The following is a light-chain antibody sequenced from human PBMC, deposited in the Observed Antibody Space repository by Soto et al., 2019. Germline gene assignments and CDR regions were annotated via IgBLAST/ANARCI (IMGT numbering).Light chain of an antibody. CDR3: GSCIAGIIVI. CDR2: DVS. J-gene: IGLJ2*01. V-gene: IGLV2-14*03. CDR1: SSDVGGYNY. Sequence: QSVLTQPASVSGSPGQSITISCTGTSSDVGGYNYVSWYQQHPGKAPKLMIYDVSNRPSVVSNRFSGSKSGIRASLTIAGVHAEDEGDYYCGSCIAGIIVIFCGGIEVT.